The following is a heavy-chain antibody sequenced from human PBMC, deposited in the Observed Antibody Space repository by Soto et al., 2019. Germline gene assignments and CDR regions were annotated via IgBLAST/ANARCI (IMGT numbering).Heavy chain of an antibody. CDR3: ARCGDFCLDY. V-gene: IGHV4-4*02. D-gene: IGHD3-16*01. CDR1: GGSIRSGWW. J-gene: IGHJ4*02. Sequence: SETLSLTCAVSGGSIRSGWWWSWVRQTPGKGLEWIGEIHNDGTTHLNPSLKSRVIISVDGSKNQFSLKLTSVTAADTAVYYCARCGDFCLDYWGRGSLVTVS. CDR2: IHNDGTT.